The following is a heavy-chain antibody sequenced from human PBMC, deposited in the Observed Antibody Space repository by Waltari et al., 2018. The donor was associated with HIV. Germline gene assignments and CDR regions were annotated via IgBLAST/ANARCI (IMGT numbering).Heavy chain of an antibody. Sequence: QVQLQESGPGLVKPSQTLSLTCTVSGGSISSGSYYWSWIRQPAGKGLEWIGRIYTSGSTNYNPSLKSRVTISVDTSKNQFSLKLSSVTAADTAVYYCARDPDYYDSSGSFDIWGQGTMVTVSS. D-gene: IGHD3-22*01. CDR2: IYTSGST. J-gene: IGHJ3*02. CDR1: GGSISSGSYY. CDR3: ARDPDYYDSSGSFDI. V-gene: IGHV4-61*02.